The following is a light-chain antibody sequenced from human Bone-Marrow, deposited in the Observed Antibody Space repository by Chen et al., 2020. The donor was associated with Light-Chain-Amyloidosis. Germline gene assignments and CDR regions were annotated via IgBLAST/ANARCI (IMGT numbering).Light chain of an antibody. CDR3: QVWDRSSDRPV. J-gene: IGLJ3*02. V-gene: IGLV3-21*02. CDR2: DDS. Sequence: SYVLTQPSSLSVAPGQTSTIPCGGNNIGSTSVHWYQQTPGQAPLLVAYDDSDRPSGIPGRLSGSNSGNTATLTISRVEAGDEADYYCQVWDRSSDRPVFGGGTKLTVL. CDR1: NIGSTS.